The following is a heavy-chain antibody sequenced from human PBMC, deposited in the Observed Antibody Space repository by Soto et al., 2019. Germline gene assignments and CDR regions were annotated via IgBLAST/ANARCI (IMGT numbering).Heavy chain of an antibody. CDR2: IWYDGSNK. V-gene: IGHV3-33*01. CDR1: GFTFSSYG. J-gene: IGHJ4*02. Sequence: GGSLRLSCAASGFTFSSYGMHWVRQAPGKGLEWVAVIWYDGSNKYYADSVKGRFTISRDNSKNTLYLQMNSLRAGDTAVYYCARVGYYDSSGSEGVFDYWGQGTLVTVSS. D-gene: IGHD3-22*01. CDR3: ARVGYYDSSGSEGVFDY.